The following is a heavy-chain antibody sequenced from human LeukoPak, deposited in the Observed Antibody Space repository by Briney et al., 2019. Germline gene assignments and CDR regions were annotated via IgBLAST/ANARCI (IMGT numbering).Heavy chain of an antibody. Sequence: ETLSLTCTVSGGSISSYYWSWIRQPPGKGLEWIGYIYYSGSTNYNPSLKSRVTISVDTSKNQFSLKLSSVTAADTAVYHCARGHDYGDLYYYYMDVWGKGTTVTVSS. J-gene: IGHJ6*03. V-gene: IGHV4-59*01. CDR3: ARGHDYGDLYYYYMDV. D-gene: IGHD4-17*01. CDR2: IYYSGST. CDR1: GGSISSYY.